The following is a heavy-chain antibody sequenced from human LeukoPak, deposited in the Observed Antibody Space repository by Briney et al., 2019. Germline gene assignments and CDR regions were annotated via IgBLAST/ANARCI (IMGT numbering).Heavy chain of an antibody. CDR2: IRYDGSNK. D-gene: IGHD3-10*01. CDR1: GFTFSSYG. CDR3: AKDRELYGSGAIDY. J-gene: IGHJ4*02. Sequence: GGSLRLSCAASGFTFSSYGMHWVRQAPGKGLEWVAFIRYDGSNKYYADSVKGRFTISRDNSKNTLYLQMNSLRAEDTAVYYCAKDRELYGSGAIDYWGQGTLVTVSS. V-gene: IGHV3-30*02.